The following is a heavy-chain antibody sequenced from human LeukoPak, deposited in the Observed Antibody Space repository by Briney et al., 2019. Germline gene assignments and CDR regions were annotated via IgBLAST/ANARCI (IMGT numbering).Heavy chain of an antibody. V-gene: IGHV4-39*01. CDR1: GGSISTGHYW. D-gene: IGHD2-15*01. Sequence: SETLSLTCNVSGGSISTGHYWWGWIRQPPGKGLDWIGSIYYSGNTHYNPSLQSRVTVSVDTSKNQFSLKLTSVTAADTAVYYCVRQRGVGSWSFDYWGQGNLVTVSS. J-gene: IGHJ4*02. CDR2: IYYSGNT. CDR3: VRQRGVGSWSFDY.